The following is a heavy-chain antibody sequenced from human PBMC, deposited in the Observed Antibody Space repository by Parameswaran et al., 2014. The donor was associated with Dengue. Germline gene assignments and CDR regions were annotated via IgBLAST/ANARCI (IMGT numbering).Heavy chain of an antibody. J-gene: IGHJ5*02. CDR2: ISSSSSTI. CDR3: AREGGWFDP. V-gene: IGHV3-48*02. D-gene: IGHD3-16*01. Sequence: VRQMPGKGLEWVSYISSSSSTIYYADSVKGRFTTSRDNAKNSLYLQMNSLRDEDTAVYYCAREGGWFDPWGQGTLVTVSS.